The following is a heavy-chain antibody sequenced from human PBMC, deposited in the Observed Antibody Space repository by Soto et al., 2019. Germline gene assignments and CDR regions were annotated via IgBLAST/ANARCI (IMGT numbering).Heavy chain of an antibody. CDR3: AALYCSSTSCYGPSDYHHYRLAV. CDR1: GGTFSSYA. CDR2: IIPIFGTA. D-gene: IGHD2-2*01. Sequence: SVKVSCKASGGTFSSYAISWVRQAPGQGLEWMGGIIPIFGTANYAQKFQGRVTITADESTSTAYMELSSLRSEDTAVYYCAALYCSSTSCYGPSDYHHYRLAVWGQGTTVTVSS. V-gene: IGHV1-69*13. J-gene: IGHJ6*02.